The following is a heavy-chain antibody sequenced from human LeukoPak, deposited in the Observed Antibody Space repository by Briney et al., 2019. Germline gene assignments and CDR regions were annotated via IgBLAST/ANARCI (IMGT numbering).Heavy chain of an antibody. D-gene: IGHD6-25*01. CDR1: GGSISGRTYY. V-gene: IGHV4-39*06. CDR3: ARDPSPPTAFDY. CDR2: ISFNENT. J-gene: IGHJ4*02. Sequence: PSETLALTCNVSGGSISGRTYYWGWIRQPPGKGLEWIGSISFNENTYYNPSLKGRVTVSVDRSKNHFALKLNSVTAADTAVYSCARDPSPPTAFDYWGQGALVTVSS.